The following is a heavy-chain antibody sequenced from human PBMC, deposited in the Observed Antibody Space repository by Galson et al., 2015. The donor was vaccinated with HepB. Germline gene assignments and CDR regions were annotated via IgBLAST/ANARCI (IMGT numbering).Heavy chain of an antibody. J-gene: IGHJ2*01. CDR3: AKDGLGSKYQLLYPNWYFDL. V-gene: IGHV3-30*18. CDR2: ISYDGNNK. CDR1: GFTFSSYG. Sequence: SLRLSCAASGFTFSSYGLHWVRQAPGKGLEWVAVISYDGNNKYYVDSVKGRFTISRDNSKNTLYLQMNSLRAEDTAVYYCAKDGLGSKYQLLYPNWYFDLWGRGTLVTVSS. D-gene: IGHD2-2*02.